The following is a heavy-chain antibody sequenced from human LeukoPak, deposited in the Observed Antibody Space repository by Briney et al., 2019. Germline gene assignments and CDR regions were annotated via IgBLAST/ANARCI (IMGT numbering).Heavy chain of an antibody. Sequence: PGGSLRLSCAASGFTVSSNYMSWVRQAPGKGLEWVSVIYSGGSTYYADSVKGRFTISRDNSKNTLYLQMNSLRAEDTAVYYCARGDCSSTSCYLGYWGQGTLVTVSS. CDR3: ARGDCSSTSCYLGY. CDR2: IYSGGST. CDR1: GFTVSSNY. V-gene: IGHV3-66*02. J-gene: IGHJ4*02. D-gene: IGHD2-2*01.